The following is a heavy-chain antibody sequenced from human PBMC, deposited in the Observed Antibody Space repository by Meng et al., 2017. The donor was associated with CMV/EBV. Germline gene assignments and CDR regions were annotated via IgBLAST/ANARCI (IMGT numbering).Heavy chain of an antibody. CDR2: IRYDGSNK. J-gene: IGHJ4*02. V-gene: IGHV3-30*02. CDR1: GFTFSSYG. CDR3: AKDGRYSSGLDY. Sequence: GGSLRLSCAASGFTFSSYGMHWVRQAPGKGLEWVAFIRYDGSNKYYADSVKGRFTISRDNSKNTLYLQMNSLRAEDTAVYYCAKDGRYSSGLDYRGQGTLVTVSS. D-gene: IGHD6-19*01.